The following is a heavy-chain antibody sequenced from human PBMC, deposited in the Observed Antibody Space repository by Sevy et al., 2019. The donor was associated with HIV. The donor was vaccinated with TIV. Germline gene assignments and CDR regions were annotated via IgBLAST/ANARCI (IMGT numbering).Heavy chain of an antibody. Sequence: GGSLRLSCAASGFTFSDHYVDWVRQAPGKGLEWVGRIRNRPNSNTTEYAASVKGRFTISRDDSRNSVYLQMNSLKTQNSAVYYCVRGPNCGVGGCQQISPYCLDVWGKGATVTVSS. CDR3: VRGPNCGVGGCQQISPYCLDV. J-gene: IGHJ6*03. CDR2: IRNRPNSNTT. D-gene: IGHD2-15*01. CDR1: GFTFSDHY. V-gene: IGHV3-72*01.